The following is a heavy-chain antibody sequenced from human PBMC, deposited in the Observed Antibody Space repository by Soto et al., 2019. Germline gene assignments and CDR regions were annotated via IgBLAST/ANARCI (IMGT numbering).Heavy chain of an antibody. CDR3: ARDATRTFGYYDFWSGYLHYGMDV. CDR2: IYTSGST. J-gene: IGHJ6*02. Sequence: SETLSLTCTVSGGSISSYYWSWIRQPAGKGLEWIGRIYTSGSTNYNPSLKSRVTMSVDTSKNQFSLKLSSVTAADTAVYYCARDATRTFGYYDFWSGYLHYGMDVWGQGTKVTVSS. V-gene: IGHV4-4*07. CDR1: GGSISSYY. D-gene: IGHD3-3*01.